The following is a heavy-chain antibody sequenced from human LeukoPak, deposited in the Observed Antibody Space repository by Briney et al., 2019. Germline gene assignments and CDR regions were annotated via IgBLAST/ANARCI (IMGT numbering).Heavy chain of an antibody. CDR1: GFTFSRFS. V-gene: IGHV3-48*02. D-gene: IGHD5-12*01. CDR2: ISSSGGTI. Sequence: PGGSLRLSCAASGFTFSRFSMDWVRQAPGKGLEWLSYISSSGGTIYYAQSVKGRFTVSRDNAKNSLFLQMNSLRDDDTAVYYCARDREESGYDYGYWGQGTLVTVSS. CDR3: ARDREESGYDYGY. J-gene: IGHJ4*02.